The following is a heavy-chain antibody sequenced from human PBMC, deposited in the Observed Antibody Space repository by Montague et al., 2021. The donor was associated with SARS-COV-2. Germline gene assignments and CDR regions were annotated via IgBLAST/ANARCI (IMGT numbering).Heavy chain of an antibody. CDR3: ARGSGWMGNAFDI. J-gene: IGHJ3*02. V-gene: IGHV4-59*01. CDR2: IYYSGST. Sequence: SETLSLTRTLSGGSISSYYWSWIRQPPGKGLEWIGYIYYSGSTNXNPSLKSRVTISVDTSKNQFSLELSSVTAADTAVYYCARGSGWMGNAFDIWGQGTMVTVS. D-gene: IGHD6-19*01. CDR1: GGSISSYY.